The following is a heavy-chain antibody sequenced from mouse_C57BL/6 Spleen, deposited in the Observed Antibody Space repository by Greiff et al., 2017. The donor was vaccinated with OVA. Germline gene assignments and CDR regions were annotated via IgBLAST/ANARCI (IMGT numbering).Heavy chain of an antibody. CDR2: ISYDGSN. CDR1: GYSITSGYY. J-gene: IGHJ2*01. CDR3: AREGRGYFDY. V-gene: IGHV3-6*01. Sequence: EVKLMESGPGLVKPSQSLSLTCSVTGYSITSGYYWNWIRQFPGNKLEWMGYISYDGSNNYNPSLKNRISITRDTSKNQFFLKLNSVTTEDTATYYCAREGRGYFDYWGQGTTLTVSS.